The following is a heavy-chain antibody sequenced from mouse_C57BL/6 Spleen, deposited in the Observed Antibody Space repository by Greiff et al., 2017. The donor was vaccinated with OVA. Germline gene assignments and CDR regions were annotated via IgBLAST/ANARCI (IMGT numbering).Heavy chain of an antibody. CDR1: GYTFTDYY. Sequence: EVQLQQSGPVLVKPGASVKMSCKASGYTFTDYYMNWVKQSHGKSLEWIGVINPYNGGTSYNQKFKGKATLTVDKSSSTAYMELNSLTSEDSAVYYCARRMGVSGAMDYWGQGTSVTVSS. J-gene: IGHJ4*01. V-gene: IGHV1-19*01. CDR3: ARRMGVSGAMDY. D-gene: IGHD2-3*01. CDR2: INPYNGGT.